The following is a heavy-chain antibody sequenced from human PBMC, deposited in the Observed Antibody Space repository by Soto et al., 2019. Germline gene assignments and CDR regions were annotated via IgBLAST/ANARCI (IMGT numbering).Heavy chain of an antibody. V-gene: IGHV3-11*01. CDR3: ASQPYCGDECDYNY. Sequence: GGSLRLSCAASGFTFSDYYMSWIRQAPGKRLEWISYISSSGNTKYYTDSVKGRFTISRDNSKTSLYLHMNSLRAEDTAVYYCASQPYCGDECDYNYWGQGTLVTVSS. D-gene: IGHD2-21*01. CDR1: GFTFSDYY. J-gene: IGHJ4*02. CDR2: ISSSGNTK.